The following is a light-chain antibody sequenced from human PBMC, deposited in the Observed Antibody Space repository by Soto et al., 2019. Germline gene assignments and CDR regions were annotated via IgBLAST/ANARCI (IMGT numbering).Light chain of an antibody. CDR2: GAS. CDR3: QQYNTRPRT. Sequence: EIVLTQSPATLSLSRGERATLSCRASQSVSSYLAWYQQKPGQAPRLLIYGASTRATAIPARFSGSGSGTEFTLSISSLQSEDFAVYYCQQYNTRPRTFGQGTKVDIK. J-gene: IGKJ1*01. CDR1: QSVSSY. V-gene: IGKV3-15*01.